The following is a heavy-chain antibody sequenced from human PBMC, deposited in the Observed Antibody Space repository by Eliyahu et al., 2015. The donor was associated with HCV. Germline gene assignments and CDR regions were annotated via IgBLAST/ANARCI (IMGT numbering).Heavy chain of an antibody. CDR1: GFTFSNAW. CDR2: IKSKTDGGTT. J-gene: IGHJ6*02. CDR3: TTEPTEIQLWLLDYGMDV. V-gene: IGHV3-15*01. Sequence: GFTFSNAWMSWVRQAPGKGLEWVGRIKSKTDGGTTDYAAPVKGRFTISRDDSKNTLYLQMNSLKTEDTAVYYCTTEPTEIQLWLLDYGMDVWGQGTTVTVSS. D-gene: IGHD5-18*01.